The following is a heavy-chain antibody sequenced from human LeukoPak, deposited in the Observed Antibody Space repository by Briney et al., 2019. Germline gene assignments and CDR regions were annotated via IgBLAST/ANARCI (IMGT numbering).Heavy chain of an antibody. D-gene: IGHD3-16*01. CDR2: IYYSGST. V-gene: IGHV4-31*03. Sequence: SETLSLTCTVSGGSISSGGYYWSWIRQHPGKGLEWIGYIYYSGSTYYNPSLKSRVTISVDTSKNQFSLKASSVTAADTAVYYCARLPWGTYYGMDVWGQGTTVTVSS. CDR3: ARLPWGTYYGMDV. CDR1: GGSISSGGYY. J-gene: IGHJ6*02.